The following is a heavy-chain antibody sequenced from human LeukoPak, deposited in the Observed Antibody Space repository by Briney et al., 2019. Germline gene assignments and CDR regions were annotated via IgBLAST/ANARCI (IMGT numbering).Heavy chain of an antibody. CDR2: ISYDGSSK. Sequence: GGSLSLSRAGSVFTLSDYTIHSVRPAPGKGVEWVAVISYDGSSKYYADSVKGRFTISRDNSKNTLYLQMNSLRAENTAVYCSAKASGLYAPFDYWGQGTLVTVSS. CDR3: AKASGLYAPFDY. J-gene: IGHJ4*02. CDR1: VFTLSDYT. D-gene: IGHD6-19*01. V-gene: IGHV3-30-3*01.